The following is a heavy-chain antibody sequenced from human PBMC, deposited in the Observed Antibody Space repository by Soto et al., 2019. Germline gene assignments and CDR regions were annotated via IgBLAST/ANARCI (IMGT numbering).Heavy chain of an antibody. V-gene: IGHV4-59*01. CDR1: GASISSYY. CDR3: ARPSESKDIVVVPAAIDY. D-gene: IGHD2-2*01. CDR2: ILYSGST. J-gene: IGHJ4*02. Sequence: SETLSLTCSVSGASISSYYWSWIRQPPGKGLEWIGYILYSGSTNYSPSLESRVTMSVDTSKNQVSLKPSSVTAADTAVYYCARPSESKDIVVVPAAIDYWGQGTLVTVSS.